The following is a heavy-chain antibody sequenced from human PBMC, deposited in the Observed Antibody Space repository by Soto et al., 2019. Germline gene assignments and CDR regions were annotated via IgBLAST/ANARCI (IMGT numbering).Heavy chain of an antibody. D-gene: IGHD3-22*01. J-gene: IGHJ4*02. V-gene: IGHV1-18*01. CDR3: AREQYYYDSIGNGGTEFDC. CDR2: ISGYNGNT. CDR1: GYTFNMHG. Sequence: QVQLVQSGPEEKKPGASVKVSCKASGYTFNMHGISWVRQAPGQGLEWMGWISGYNGNTDYAQKLQGRVTLTTDTSTSTAYMELRSLRPDDTAVYYCAREQYYYDSIGNGGTEFDCCGQGTLVTVSS.